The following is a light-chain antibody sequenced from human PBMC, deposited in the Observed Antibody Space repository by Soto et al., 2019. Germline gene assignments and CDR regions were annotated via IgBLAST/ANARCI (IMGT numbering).Light chain of an antibody. Sequence: EVVMTQSPATLSVPPGERATLSCRASQTISNNLAWYQQKPGQAPRLLIYGASTRATGIPARFSGGGSGTEFTLTISRLEPEDFAVYYCQQYGSSGTFGQGTKVDIK. CDR3: QQYGSSGT. V-gene: IGKV3-15*01. CDR1: QTISNN. J-gene: IGKJ1*01. CDR2: GAS.